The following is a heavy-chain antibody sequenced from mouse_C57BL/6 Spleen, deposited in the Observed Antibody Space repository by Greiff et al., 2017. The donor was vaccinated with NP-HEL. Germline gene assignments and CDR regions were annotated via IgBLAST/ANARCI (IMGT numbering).Heavy chain of an antibody. V-gene: IGHV1-76*01. CDR1: GYTFTDYY. D-gene: IGHD2-2*01. Sequence: VQLQESGAELVRPGASVKLSCKASGYTFTDYYINWVKQRPGQGLEWIARIYPGSGNTYYNEKFNGKATLTAEKSSSTAYMQLSSLTSEDSAVYFCAGGYRYFDYWGQGTTLTVSS. CDR2: IYPGSGNT. J-gene: IGHJ2*01. CDR3: AGGYRYFDY.